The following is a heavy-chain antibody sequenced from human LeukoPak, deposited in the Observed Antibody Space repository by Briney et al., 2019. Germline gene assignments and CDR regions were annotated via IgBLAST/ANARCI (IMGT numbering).Heavy chain of an antibody. Sequence: GGSLRLSCAASGFTVSSNYMSWVRQAPGKGLEWVSVIYSGGSTYYADSVKGRFTISRDNSKNTLYLQMNSLRAEGTAVYYCARCSGWYYLGMDVWGQGTTVTVSS. D-gene: IGHD6-19*01. CDR1: GFTVSSNY. CDR3: ARCSGWYYLGMDV. J-gene: IGHJ6*02. CDR2: IYSGGST. V-gene: IGHV3-53*01.